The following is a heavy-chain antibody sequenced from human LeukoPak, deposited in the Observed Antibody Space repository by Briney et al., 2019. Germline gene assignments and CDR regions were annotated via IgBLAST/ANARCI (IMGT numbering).Heavy chain of an antibody. V-gene: IGHV1-46*01. J-gene: IGHJ6*03. CDR1: GYTFTSYY. CDR2: INPSGGST. D-gene: IGHD2-2*01. CDR3: ARDRVPAALMIYYYYYYMDV. Sequence: ASVKVSCKASGYTFTSYYMHWVRQAPGQGLEWMGIINPSGGSTSYAQKFQGRVTMTRDTSTSTVYMELSGLRSEDTAVYYCARDRVPAALMIYYYYYYMDVWGKGTTVTVSS.